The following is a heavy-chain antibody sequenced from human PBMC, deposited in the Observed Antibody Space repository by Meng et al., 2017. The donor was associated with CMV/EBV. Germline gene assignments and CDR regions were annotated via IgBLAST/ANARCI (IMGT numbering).Heavy chain of an antibody. CDR1: GFTFSSYS. CDR3: ARDRGASVVAAARGYFYYGMDV. D-gene: IGHD2-15*01. V-gene: IGHV3-21*01. Sequence: LSLTCAAPGFTFSSYSMNWVRQAPGKGLEWVSSISSSSSYIYYADSVKGRFTISRDNAKNTVYLQMNSLRADDTAVYYCARDRGASVVAAARGYFYYGMDVWGQGTTVTVSS. CDR2: ISSSSSYI. J-gene: IGHJ6*02.